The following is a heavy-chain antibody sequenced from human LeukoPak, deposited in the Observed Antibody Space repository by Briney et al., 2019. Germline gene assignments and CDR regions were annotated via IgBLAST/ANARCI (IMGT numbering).Heavy chain of an antibody. CDR1: GYSISSSHW. CDR3: ARTLQDARGFGMGV. J-gene: IGHJ6*02. CDR2: IYQSGST. Sequence: PSETLSLTCAVSGYSISSSHWWGWIRQPPGEGLEWIGNIYQSGSTSYNPSLKSRVTMSVDTSKNQFSLKLSSVTAVDTAVYYCARTLQDARGFGMGVWGQGTTVTVSS. D-gene: IGHD2-8*01. V-gene: IGHV4-28*01.